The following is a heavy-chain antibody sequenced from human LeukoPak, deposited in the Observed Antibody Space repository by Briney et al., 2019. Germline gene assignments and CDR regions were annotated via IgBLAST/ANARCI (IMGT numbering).Heavy chain of an antibody. CDR3: ARDMVHDAFDI. J-gene: IGHJ3*02. V-gene: IGHV4-59*06. D-gene: IGHD3-10*01. CDR1: GFTFSSYS. CDR2: IYYSGST. Sequence: PGGSLRLSCAASGFTFSSYSMNWVRQAPGKGLEWIGYIYYSGSTYYNPSLKSRVTISVDTSKNQFSLKLSSVTAADTAVYYCARDMVHDAFDIWGQGTMVTVSS.